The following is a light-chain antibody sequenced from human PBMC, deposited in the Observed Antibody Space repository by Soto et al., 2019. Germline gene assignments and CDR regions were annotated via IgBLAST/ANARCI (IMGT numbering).Light chain of an antibody. V-gene: IGKV1-39*01. CDR1: QSISRY. J-gene: IGKJ5*01. Sequence: IQITQSPSSLSAPVVDRITITYPPLQSISRYLNWYHQKPGKAPNLLIYVASSLQSEVPSRFSGSGSGTDFTLTITSLQLEDFATYYCQQSYGTAITFGQGTRLEIK. CDR2: VAS. CDR3: QQSYGTAIT.